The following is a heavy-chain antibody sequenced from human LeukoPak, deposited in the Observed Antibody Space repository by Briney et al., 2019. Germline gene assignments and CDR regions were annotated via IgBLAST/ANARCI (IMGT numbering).Heavy chain of an antibody. J-gene: IGHJ4*02. CDR2: IKQDGSEK. CDR3: AREKFGGYDFGLDY. CDR1: GFTFSSYW. V-gene: IGHV3-7*01. Sequence: PGGSLRLSCAASGFTFSSYWMSWVRQAPGKGLEWVANIKQDGSEKYYVDSVKGRFTISRDNAKNSLYLQMNSLRAEDTAVYYCAREKFGGYDFGLDYWGQGTLVTVSS. D-gene: IGHD5-12*01.